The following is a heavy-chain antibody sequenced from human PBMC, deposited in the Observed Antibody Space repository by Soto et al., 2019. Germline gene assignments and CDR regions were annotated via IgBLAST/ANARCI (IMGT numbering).Heavy chain of an antibody. D-gene: IGHD3-22*01. CDR1: GGSISSSSYY. J-gene: IGHJ4*02. CDR3: ARAGYYDSSGYYY. V-gene: IGHV4-39*07. Sequence: PSETLSLTCTVSGGSISSSSYYWVWIRQPPGKGLEWIGKINHSGSTNYNPSLKSRVTISVDKSKNQFSLKLSSVTAADTAVYYCARAGYYDSSGYYYWGQGTLVTVSS. CDR2: INHSGST.